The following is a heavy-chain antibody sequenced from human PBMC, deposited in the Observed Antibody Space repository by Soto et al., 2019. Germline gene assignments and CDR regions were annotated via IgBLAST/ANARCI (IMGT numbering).Heavy chain of an antibody. J-gene: IGHJ5*02. Sequence: EVQLVESGGGLVQPGGSLRLSCAASGFTFSSYSMNWVRQAPGKGLEWVSFIGSSSGTIFYADSVKGRFTISRDNAKNSQYLQMNSLRDEDTAVYYCAREEYVGFNCFAPWGQGTLVTVSS. CDR2: IGSSSGTI. CDR3: AREEYVGFNCFAP. D-gene: IGHD3-16*01. V-gene: IGHV3-48*02. CDR1: GFTFSSYS.